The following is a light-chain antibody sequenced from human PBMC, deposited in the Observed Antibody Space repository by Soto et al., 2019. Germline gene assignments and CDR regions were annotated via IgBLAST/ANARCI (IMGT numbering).Light chain of an antibody. J-gene: IGKJ4*01. CDR1: QGIRSE. Sequence: AIQMTQSPSSLSASVGDRVTITCRASQGIRSELGWYQQKPGKAPNLLIYTASTLQSGVPSRFSGSGSGTDFTLTISSLQPEDWATYYCIQYYNYPLTVGGGTNVDIK. V-gene: IGKV1-6*01. CDR3: IQYYNYPLT. CDR2: TAS.